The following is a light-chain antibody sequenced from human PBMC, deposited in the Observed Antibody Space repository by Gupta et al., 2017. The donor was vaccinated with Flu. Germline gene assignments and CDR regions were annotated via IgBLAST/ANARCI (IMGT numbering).Light chain of an antibody. CDR2: SND. J-gene: IGLJ3*02. V-gene: IGLV1-47*01. Sequence: QAVLTQPPSASGTPGQRITISCSGSSSNIGSNYLYWYQHLPGTAPILLIYSNDQRPSGIPDRFSGSKSGTSGSLAISGLRSEDEADYFCAARDDNLDGWVFGVGTKLTVL. CDR3: AARDDNLDGWV. CDR1: SSNIGSNY.